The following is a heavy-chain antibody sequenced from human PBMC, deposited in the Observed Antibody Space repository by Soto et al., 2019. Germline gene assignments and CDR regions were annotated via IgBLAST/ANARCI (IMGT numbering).Heavy chain of an antibody. J-gene: IGHJ5*02. CDR3: ARRSYGSGVDL. V-gene: IGHV4-39*01. CDR2: IYYSGGT. D-gene: IGHD3-10*01. CDR1: GGSISSSNHY. Sequence: SETLSLTCTVSGGSISSSNHYWGWIRQTPGKGLEWIGNIYYSGGTFYNASLKSRVTISVDTSKNQLSLKVTSVTAADTAVYYCARRSYGSGVDLWGQGTLVTVSS.